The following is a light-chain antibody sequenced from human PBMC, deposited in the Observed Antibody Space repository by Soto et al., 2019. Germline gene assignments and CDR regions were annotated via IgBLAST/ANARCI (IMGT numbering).Light chain of an antibody. Sequence: DIQMTQSPSSLSASVGDRVTITCQASQDISNYLNWYQQKPGKDPKLLIYVASNLETGVPSRFSGSGSVTDFTFTISSLQPEDIATYYCQQYDNLPITFGQGTRLEIK. CDR3: QQYDNLPIT. J-gene: IGKJ5*01. V-gene: IGKV1-33*01. CDR1: QDISNY. CDR2: VAS.